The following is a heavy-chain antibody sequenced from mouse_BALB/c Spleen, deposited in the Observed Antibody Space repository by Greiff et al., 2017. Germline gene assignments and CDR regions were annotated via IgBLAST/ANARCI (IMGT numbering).Heavy chain of an antibody. D-gene: IGHD2-4*01. Sequence: VKVVESGPGLVQPSQSLSITCTVSGFSLTSYGVHWVRQSPGKGLEWLGVIWSGGSTDYNAAFISRLSISKDNSKSQVFFKMNSLQANDTAIYYCANYDYDVAMDYWGQGTSVTVSS. J-gene: IGHJ4*01. CDR2: IWSGGST. CDR1: GFSLTSYG. V-gene: IGHV2-2*02. CDR3: ANYDYDVAMDY.